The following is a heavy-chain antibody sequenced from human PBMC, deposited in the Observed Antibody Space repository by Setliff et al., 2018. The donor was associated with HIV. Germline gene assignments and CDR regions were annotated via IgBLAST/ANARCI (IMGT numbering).Heavy chain of an antibody. D-gene: IGHD4-17*01. J-gene: IGHJ2*01. CDR3: ASSLNGDSEPWYFDL. Sequence: PSETLSLTCTVSGVSITSYFWSWIRQPPGKGLEWIGFIYYSGSTSGGTNYNPSLKSRVTISLDTSKNQFSLNLSSVTAADTAVYYCASSLNGDSEPWYFDLWGRGTLVT. CDR2: IYYSGSTSGGT. V-gene: IGHV4-59*01. CDR1: GVSITSYF.